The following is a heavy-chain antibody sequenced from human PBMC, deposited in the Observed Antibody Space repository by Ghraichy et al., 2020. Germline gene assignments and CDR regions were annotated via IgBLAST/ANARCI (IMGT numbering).Heavy chain of an antibody. J-gene: IGHJ4*02. Sequence: ASVKVSCKASGYTFTNYVINWVRQAPGQGLEWMGWINTNTGNPTYAQAFTGRFVFSLDTSVTTAYLQISSLKAEDTAVYYCARDQDWTGLYRRYLDYWGQGTLVTVSS. D-gene: IGHD3/OR15-3a*01. V-gene: IGHV7-4-1*02. CDR2: INTNTGNP. CDR1: GYTFTNYV. CDR3: ARDQDWTGLYRRYLDY.